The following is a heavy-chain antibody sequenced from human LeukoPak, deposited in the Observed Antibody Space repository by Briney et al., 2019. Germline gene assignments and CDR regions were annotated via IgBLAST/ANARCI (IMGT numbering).Heavy chain of an antibody. CDR3: ARVIGFGELSLGY. CDR1: GYTFTGYY. D-gene: IGHD3-10*01. Sequence: GASVKVSCKASGYTFTGYYIHWVRQAPGQGLEWMGWINPNGGGTNYAQKFQGRVTMTRDTSISTAYMELSSLTSDDTAVYYCARVIGFGELSLGYWGQGTLVTVSS. CDR2: INPNGGGT. V-gene: IGHV1-2*02. J-gene: IGHJ4*02.